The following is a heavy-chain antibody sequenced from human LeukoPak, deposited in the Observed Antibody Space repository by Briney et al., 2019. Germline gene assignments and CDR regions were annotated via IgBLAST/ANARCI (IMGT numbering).Heavy chain of an antibody. CDR1: GFTFSSYS. J-gene: IGHJ1*01. CDR3: AKSRDLQNIYFQH. Sequence: GGSLRLSCAASGFTFSSYSMNWVRQAPGKGLEWVSSISSSSSYIYYADSVKGRFTISRDNSKNTLYLQMNSLRAEDTAVYYCAKSRDLQNIYFQHWGQGTLVTVSS. D-gene: IGHD4-11*01. CDR2: ISSSSSYI. V-gene: IGHV3-21*04.